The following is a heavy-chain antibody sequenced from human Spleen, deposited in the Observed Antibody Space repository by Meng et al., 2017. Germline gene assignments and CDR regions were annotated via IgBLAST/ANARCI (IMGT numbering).Heavy chain of an antibody. Sequence: GESLKISCAASGFTFSSYSMNWVRQAPGKGLEWVSSISSSSSYIYYADSVKGRFTMSRDNAKNSLYLQMNSLRAEDTALYYCAKGRGYSYGNPFDYWGQGTLVTVSS. V-gene: IGHV3-21*04. J-gene: IGHJ4*02. CDR2: ISSSSSYI. CDR1: GFTFSSYS. D-gene: IGHD5-18*01. CDR3: AKGRGYSYGNPFDY.